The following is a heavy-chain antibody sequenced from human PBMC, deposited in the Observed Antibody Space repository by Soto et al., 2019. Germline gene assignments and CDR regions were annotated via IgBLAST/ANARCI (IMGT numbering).Heavy chain of an antibody. CDR2: IYWDDDK. V-gene: IGHV2-5*02. CDR1: GFSLTTSGVG. Sequence: QITLKESGPTLVKPTQTLTLTCTFSGFSLTTSGVGVGWIRQPPGKALEWLAIIYWDDDKRYTPSLKSRLTVTKDTSKNQVVLMMTNLDPVDTATSYCAHGDNVAAANAFDIWGQGTMVTVSS. CDR3: AHGDNVAAANAFDI. D-gene: IGHD6-13*01. J-gene: IGHJ3*02.